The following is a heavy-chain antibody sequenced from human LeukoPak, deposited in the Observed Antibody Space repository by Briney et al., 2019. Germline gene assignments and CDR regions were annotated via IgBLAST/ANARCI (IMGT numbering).Heavy chain of an antibody. V-gene: IGHV4-39*07. CDR1: GGSISSSSNY. D-gene: IGHD3-10*01. Sequence: TSETLSLTCTVSGGSISSSSNYWGWIRQPPGKGLEWIGEINHSGSTNYNPSLKSRVTISVDTSKNRFSLKLSSVTAADTAVYYCARLNARKWFGELPFDYWGQGTLVTVSS. CDR3: ARLNARKWFGELPFDY. J-gene: IGHJ4*02. CDR2: INHSGST.